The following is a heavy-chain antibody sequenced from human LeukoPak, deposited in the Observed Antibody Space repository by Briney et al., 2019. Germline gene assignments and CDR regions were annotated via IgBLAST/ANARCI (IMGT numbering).Heavy chain of an antibody. CDR2: INPNSGGT. CDR3: ARDPSWELPFYYYYMDV. Sequence: ASVKVSCKASGYTFTGYYMHWVRQAPGQGLEWMGWINPNSGGTNYAQNFQSRVTMTRDTSISTAYMELSRLRSDDTAVYYCARDPSWELPFYYYYMDVWGKGTTVTISS. V-gene: IGHV1-2*02. CDR1: GYTFTGYY. D-gene: IGHD1-26*01. J-gene: IGHJ6*03.